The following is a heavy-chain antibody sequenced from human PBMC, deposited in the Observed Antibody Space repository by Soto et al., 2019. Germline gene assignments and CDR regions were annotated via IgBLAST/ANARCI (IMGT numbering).Heavy chain of an antibody. Sequence: GGSLRLSCAASGFTFSSYAMRWVRQAPGKGLEWVSAISGSGGSTYYADSVKGRFTISRDNSKNTLYLQMNSLRAEDTAVYYCAKTILAYCSGGSCYSSSRGFDYWGQGTLVTVSS. CDR1: GFTFSSYA. J-gene: IGHJ4*02. CDR3: AKTILAYCSGGSCYSSSRGFDY. V-gene: IGHV3-23*01. D-gene: IGHD2-15*01. CDR2: ISGSGGST.